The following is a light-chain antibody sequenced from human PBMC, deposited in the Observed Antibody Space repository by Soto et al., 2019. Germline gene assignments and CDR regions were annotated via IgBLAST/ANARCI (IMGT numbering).Light chain of an antibody. Sequence: QLVLTQSPSASASLGASVKLTCTLSSGHSNYAIAWHQQQPGKGPRYLMKINSGGSHTKGDGIPDRFSGSRLGAECHLSISSLQSEDEADYYCQTWGTGIHVFGGGTKLTVL. CDR3: QTWGTGIHV. CDR2: INSGGSH. J-gene: IGLJ2*01. CDR1: SGHSNYA. V-gene: IGLV4-69*01.